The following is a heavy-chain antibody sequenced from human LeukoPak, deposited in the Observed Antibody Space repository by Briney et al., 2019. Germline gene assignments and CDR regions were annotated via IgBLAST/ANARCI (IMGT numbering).Heavy chain of an antibody. Sequence: SETLSLTCTVSGDSVSSYSWRWIRQPAGKGLEWIGRMYTSGSTNSNPSLKSRVTMSVDTSKNQFSLKLSSVNAADTAVYYCARDYEGWGKTDVFDIWGQGTMVTVSS. J-gene: IGHJ3*02. V-gene: IGHV4-4*07. CDR2: MYTSGST. D-gene: IGHD3-16*01. CDR1: GDSVSSYS. CDR3: ARDYEGWGKTDVFDI.